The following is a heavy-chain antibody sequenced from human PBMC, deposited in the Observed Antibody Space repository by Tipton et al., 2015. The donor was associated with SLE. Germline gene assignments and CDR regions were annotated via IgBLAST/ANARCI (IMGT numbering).Heavy chain of an antibody. Sequence: QSGPEVKKPGASVKVSCKASGYTFSGYFLHWVRQAPGQGLEWMGRIIPILGIANYAQKFQGRVTITADKSTSTAYMELSSLRSEDTAVYYCARDGSNRAFDIWGQGTMVTVSS. CDR1: GYTFSGYF. CDR2: IIPILGIA. J-gene: IGHJ3*02. V-gene: IGHV1-69*04. D-gene: IGHD1-26*01. CDR3: ARDGSNRAFDI.